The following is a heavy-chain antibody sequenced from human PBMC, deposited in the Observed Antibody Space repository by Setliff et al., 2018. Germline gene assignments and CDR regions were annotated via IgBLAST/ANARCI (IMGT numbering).Heavy chain of an antibody. CDR3: ARGGGSYYEGYFDY. CDR1: GGSISSSYW. J-gene: IGHJ4*02. D-gene: IGHD1-26*01. CDR2: INHRGST. Sequence: SETLSLTCAVSGGSISSSYWWSWVRQSPGKGLEWIGEINHRGSTNYNPSLKSRVTISIDTSKNQFSLKLASVTAADTALYYCARGGGSYYEGYFDYWGQGTLVTVSS. V-gene: IGHV4-4*02.